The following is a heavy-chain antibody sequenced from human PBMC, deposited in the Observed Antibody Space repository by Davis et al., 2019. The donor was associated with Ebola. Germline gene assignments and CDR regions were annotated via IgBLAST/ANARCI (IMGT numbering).Heavy chain of an antibody. CDR3: AKRATVKVAGANYYNAMDV. D-gene: IGHD6-19*01. J-gene: IGHJ6*04. CDR2: ISSDGITT. Sequence: GESLKISCAASGFTFSSYWMHWVRQAPGKGLVWVSRISSDGITTGYADSVKGRFTISRDNSKNTLYLQMNSLRAEDTAVFYCAKRATVKVAGANYYNAMDVWGKGTTVTVSS. CDR1: GFTFSSYW. V-gene: IGHV3-74*01.